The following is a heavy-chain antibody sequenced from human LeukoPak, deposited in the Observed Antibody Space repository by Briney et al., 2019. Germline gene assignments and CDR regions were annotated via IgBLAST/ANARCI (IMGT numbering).Heavy chain of an antibody. V-gene: IGHV4-39*01. CDR3: ARQGVGEGYFDY. Sequence: SETLSLTCTVSGGSISSSSYYWGWIRQPPGTGLEWIGSIYYSGSTYYNPSLKSRVTISVDTSKNQFSLKLSSVTATDTAVYYCARQGVGEGYFDYWGQGTLVTVSS. J-gene: IGHJ4*02. CDR2: IYYSGST. CDR1: GGSISSSSYY. D-gene: IGHD1-26*01.